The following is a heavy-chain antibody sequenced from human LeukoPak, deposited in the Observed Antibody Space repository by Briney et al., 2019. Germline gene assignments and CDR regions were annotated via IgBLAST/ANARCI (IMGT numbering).Heavy chain of an antibody. CDR2: ISSSSSTI. CDR3: ARAPLYCYASSGPFDY. Sequence: GGSLRLSCAASGFTLSSYSMNWVRQAAGKGLEWVSYISSSSSTIYYADSVKGRFTISRDNAKNSLYLQMNSLRAEDTAVYYCARAPLYCYASSGPFDYWGQGTLVTVSS. D-gene: IGHD3-22*01. V-gene: IGHV3-48*01. J-gene: IGHJ4*02. CDR1: GFTLSSYS.